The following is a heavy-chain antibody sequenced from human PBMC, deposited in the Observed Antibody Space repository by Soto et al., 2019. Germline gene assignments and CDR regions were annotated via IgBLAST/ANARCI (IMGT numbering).Heavy chain of an antibody. CDR1: GGTFSSYA. CDR2: IIPIFGTA. CDR3: ARAHPVVGATDSYYYYYGMDV. J-gene: IGHJ6*02. V-gene: IGHV1-69*01. Sequence: QVQLVQSGAEVKKPGSSVKVSCKASGGTFSSYAISWVRQAPGQGLEWMGGIIPIFGTANYAQKFQGRVTIPADESTSTAYMELSSLRSEDTAVYYCARAHPVVGATDSYYYYYGMDVWGQGTTVTVSS. D-gene: IGHD1-26*01.